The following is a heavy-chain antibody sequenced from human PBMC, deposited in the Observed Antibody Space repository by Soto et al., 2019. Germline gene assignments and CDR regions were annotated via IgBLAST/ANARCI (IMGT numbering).Heavy chain of an antibody. Sequence: PSQTLSLTCAISGDSVSSNSAAWNWIRQPPSRGLEWLGRTYYRSKWYNDYAVSVKSRITINPDTSKNQFSLQLNSVTPEDTAVYYCARVSYSSSWFLDYYYGMDVWGQGTTVTVSS. V-gene: IGHV6-1*01. CDR2: TYYRSKWYN. J-gene: IGHJ6*02. D-gene: IGHD6-13*01. CDR3: ARVSYSSSWFLDYYYGMDV. CDR1: GDSVSSNSAA.